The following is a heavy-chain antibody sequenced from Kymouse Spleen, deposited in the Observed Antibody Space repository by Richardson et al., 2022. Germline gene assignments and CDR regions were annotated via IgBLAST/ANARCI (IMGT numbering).Heavy chain of an antibody. CDR3: AGIAVAGTGDY. Sequence: QVQLVESGGGVVQPGRSLRLSCAASGFTFSSYGMHWVRQAPGKGLEWVAVISYDGSNKYYADSVKGRFTISRDNSKNTLYLQMNSLRAEDTAVYYCAGIAVAGTGDYWGQGTLVTVSS. D-gene: IGHD6-19*01. CDR1: GFTFSSYG. V-gene: IGHV3-30*18. CDR2: ISYDGSNK. J-gene: IGHJ4*02.